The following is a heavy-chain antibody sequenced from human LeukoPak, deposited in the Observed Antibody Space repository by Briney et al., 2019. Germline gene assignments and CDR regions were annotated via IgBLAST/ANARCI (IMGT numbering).Heavy chain of an antibody. CDR3: ARASNYYDSSGYYGY. V-gene: IGHV3-20*04. Sequence: RAGGSLRLSCAASGFTFDDYGMSWVRQAPGKGLEWVSGINWNGGSTGYADSVKGRFTISRDNAKSSLYLQMNSLRAEDTALYYCARASNYYDSSGYYGYWGQGTLVTVSS. J-gene: IGHJ4*02. D-gene: IGHD3-22*01. CDR2: INWNGGST. CDR1: GFTFDDYG.